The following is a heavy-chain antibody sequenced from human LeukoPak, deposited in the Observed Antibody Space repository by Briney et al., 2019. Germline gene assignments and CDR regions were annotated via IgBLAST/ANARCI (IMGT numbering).Heavy chain of an antibody. J-gene: IGHJ4*01. V-gene: IGHV3-74*01. CDR3: ARGTGYSYGPFDY. D-gene: IGHD5-18*01. CDR2: INSDGSSI. CDR1: GFTFSSNW. Sequence: PRRSLRLSCAASGFTFSSNWMHWVRQAPGKGLVWVSRINSDGSSIHYADSVKGRFTISRDNAKNTLYLQMNSLRAEDTAVYYCARGTGYSYGPFDYWGRETLVTVSS.